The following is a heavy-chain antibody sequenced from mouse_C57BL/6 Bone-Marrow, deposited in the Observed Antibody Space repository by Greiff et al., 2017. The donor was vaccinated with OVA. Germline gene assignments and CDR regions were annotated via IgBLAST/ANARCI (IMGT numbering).Heavy chain of an antibody. V-gene: IGHV1-82*01. D-gene: IGHD2-3*01. Sequence: VKLVESGPELVKPGASVKISCKASGYAFSSSWMNWVKQRPGKGLEWIGRIYPGDGDTYYNGKFKGKATLTAANSSSTAYLQLSSLTYEDSAIYFYASRGNYDDDDWYFDVWGTGTTVTVSS. J-gene: IGHJ1*03. CDR3: ASRGNYDDDDWYFDV. CDR1: GYAFSSSW. CDR2: IYPGDGDT.